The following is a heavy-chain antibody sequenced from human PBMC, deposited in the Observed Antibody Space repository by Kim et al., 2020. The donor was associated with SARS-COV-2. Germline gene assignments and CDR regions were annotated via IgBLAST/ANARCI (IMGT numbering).Heavy chain of an antibody. CDR1: GGSFSGYY. Sequence: SETLSLTCAVYGGSFSGYYWSWIRQPPGKGLEWIGEINHSGSTNYNPSLKSRVTISVDTSKNQFSLKLSSVTAADTAVYYCARVTRIAARRPYFDYWGQGTLVTVSS. V-gene: IGHV4-34*01. J-gene: IGHJ4*02. CDR2: INHSGST. CDR3: ARVTRIAARRPYFDY. D-gene: IGHD6-6*01.